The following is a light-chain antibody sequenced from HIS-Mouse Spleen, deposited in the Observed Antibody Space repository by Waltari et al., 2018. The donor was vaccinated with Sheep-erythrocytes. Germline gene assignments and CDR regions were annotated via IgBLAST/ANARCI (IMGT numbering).Light chain of an antibody. Sequence: DIQMTQSPSSLSASVGDRVTISCRASQSISSYLNWYQQKPGKAPKHLIYAASSLQSGVPSRFSGSGSGTDFTLTISSLQPEDFATDYCQQSYSTPPLTFGGGTKVEIK. CDR3: QQSYSTPPLT. J-gene: IGKJ4*01. CDR2: AAS. V-gene: IGKV1-39*01. CDR1: QSISSY.